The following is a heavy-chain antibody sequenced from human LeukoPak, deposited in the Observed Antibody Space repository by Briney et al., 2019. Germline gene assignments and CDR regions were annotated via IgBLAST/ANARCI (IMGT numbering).Heavy chain of an antibody. CDR1: GFTFSSYA. V-gene: IGHV3-64*01. Sequence: GGSLRLSCAASGFTFSSYAMHWVRQASGKGLEYVSAISSNGGSTYYANSVKGRFTITRDNSKNTLYLQMGSLRAEDMAVYYCARDGLSSTNAFDIWGQGTMVTVSS. J-gene: IGHJ3*02. CDR3: ARDGLSSTNAFDI. CDR2: ISSNGGST. D-gene: IGHD6-13*01.